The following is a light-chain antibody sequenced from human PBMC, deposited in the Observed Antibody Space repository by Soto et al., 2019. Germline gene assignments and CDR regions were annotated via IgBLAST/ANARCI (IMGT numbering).Light chain of an antibody. CDR2: DAS. CDR1: QSISSW. V-gene: IGKV1-5*01. J-gene: IGKJ1*01. Sequence: DIQMTQSPSTLSASVGDRVTITCRASQSISSWLAWYQQKPGKAPKVLIYDASSLESGVPSRFSGSGSGTEFTLTISSLQHDDFDTYYCQQSNSYSGTFGQGTKVDIK. CDR3: QQSNSYSGT.